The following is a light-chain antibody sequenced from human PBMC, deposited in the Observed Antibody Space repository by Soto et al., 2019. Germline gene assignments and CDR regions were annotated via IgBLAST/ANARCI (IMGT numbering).Light chain of an antibody. CDR2: GAS. CDR1: QTVSSNY. CDR3: QQYTGPPTT. Sequence: EIIFTLSPDTLSLFLGRRTTLSCSASQTVSSNYLAWCQQRPGQAPRLLIYGASTRAAGIPDRFSGSGSGTDFTLTITRLEPEDSAVYFCQQYTGPPTTFGQGTRLEN. V-gene: IGKV3-20*01. J-gene: IGKJ5*01.